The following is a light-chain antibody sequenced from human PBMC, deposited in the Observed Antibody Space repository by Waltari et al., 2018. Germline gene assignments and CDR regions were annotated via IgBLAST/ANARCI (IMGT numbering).Light chain of an antibody. CDR1: SGHSSYA. CDR2: VNSDGSH. J-gene: IGLJ3*02. Sequence: QLMLTQSPSASASLGASVKLTCTLSSGHSSYAIAWHQQQPEKGPRYLMKVNSDGSHIKGDGIPDRFSGSSSGAERYLTISSLQSEDEADYYCQTGGCGIWVFGGGTKLTVL. CDR3: QTGGCGIWV. V-gene: IGLV4-69*01.